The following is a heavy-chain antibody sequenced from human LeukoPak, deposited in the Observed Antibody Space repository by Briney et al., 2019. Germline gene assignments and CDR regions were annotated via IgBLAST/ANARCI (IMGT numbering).Heavy chain of an antibody. CDR1: GFTFSSYA. Sequence: GGSLRLSCSASGFTFSSYAMHWVRQAPGKGLEYVSAISSNGGSTYYADSVKGRFTISRDNSKNTLYLQMSSLRAEDTAEYYCVKGAGYVWGSYRSPNNWFDPWGQGTLVTVSS. CDR3: VKGAGYVWGSYRSPNNWFDP. J-gene: IGHJ5*02. CDR2: ISSNGGST. V-gene: IGHV3-64D*06. D-gene: IGHD3-16*02.